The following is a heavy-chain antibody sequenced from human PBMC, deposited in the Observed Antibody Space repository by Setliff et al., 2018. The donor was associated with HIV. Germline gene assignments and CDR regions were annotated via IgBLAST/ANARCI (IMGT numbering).Heavy chain of an antibody. Sequence: TLSLTCTVSGGSISSGDYYWSWIRQPPGKGLEWIGYIYYSGSTYYNPSLKSRVTISVDTSKNQFSLKLSSVTAADTAVYYCAVGRYSYGLYYFDYWGQGTLVTVSS. CDR1: GGSISSGDYY. V-gene: IGHV4-30-4*08. D-gene: IGHD5-18*01. CDR2: IYYSGST. CDR3: AVGRYSYGLYYFDY. J-gene: IGHJ4*02.